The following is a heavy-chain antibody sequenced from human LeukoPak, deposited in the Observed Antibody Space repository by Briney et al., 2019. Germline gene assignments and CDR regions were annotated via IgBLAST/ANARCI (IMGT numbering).Heavy chain of an antibody. D-gene: IGHD5-24*01. CDR1: GGSFSGYY. CDR3: ARFSVEMATASLYYFDS. Sequence: SETLSLTCAVYGGSFSGYYWSWIRQPPGKGLEWIGEINHSGSTNYNPSLKSRVTISVDTSKNQFSLKLSSVTAADTAVYYCARFSVEMATASLYYFDSWGQGTLVTVSS. J-gene: IGHJ4*02. V-gene: IGHV4-34*01. CDR2: INHSGST.